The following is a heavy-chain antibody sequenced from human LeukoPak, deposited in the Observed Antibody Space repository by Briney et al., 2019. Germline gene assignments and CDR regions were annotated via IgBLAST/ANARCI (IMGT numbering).Heavy chain of an antibody. Sequence: SETLSLTCTVSGDSISSSSYDWGWIRQPPGKGLEWIVSIYYSGSTYYNPSVKSRVTISLATSETQFSLKLSSVTAAGTAVYYCARLGGDYYDSSGYPDYWGPGTLVTVSS. D-gene: IGHD3-22*01. CDR3: ARLGGDYYDSSGYPDY. CDR2: IYYSGST. V-gene: IGHV4-39*01. CDR1: GDSISSSSYD. J-gene: IGHJ4*02.